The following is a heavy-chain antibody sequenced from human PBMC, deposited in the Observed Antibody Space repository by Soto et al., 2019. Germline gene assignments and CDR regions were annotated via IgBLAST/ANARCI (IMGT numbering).Heavy chain of an antibody. D-gene: IGHD3-22*01. CDR3: AKDGDYYDSSGYHTRFDY. CDR1: GFTFSSYG. V-gene: IGHV3-30*18. J-gene: IGHJ4*02. Sequence: GGSLRLSCAASGFTFSSYGMHWVRQAPGKGLEWVAVISYDGSNKYYADSVKGRSTISRDNSKNTLYLQMNSLRAEDTAVYYCAKDGDYYDSSGYHTRFDYWGQGTLVTVSS. CDR2: ISYDGSNK.